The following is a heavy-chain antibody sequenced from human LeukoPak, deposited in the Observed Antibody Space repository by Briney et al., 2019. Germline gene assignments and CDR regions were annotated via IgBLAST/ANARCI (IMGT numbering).Heavy chain of an antibody. D-gene: IGHD3-22*01. J-gene: IGHJ4*02. CDR3: ARDGYYDSSGYLNY. CDR2: INPNSGGT. V-gene: IGHV1-2*02. Sequence: ASVKVSCKASGYTFTGYYMHWVRQAPGQGLEWMGWINPNSGGTNYAQKFQGRVTMTRDTCISTAYMELSRLRSDDTAVYYCARDGYYDSSGYLNYWGQGTLVTVSS. CDR1: GYTFTGYY.